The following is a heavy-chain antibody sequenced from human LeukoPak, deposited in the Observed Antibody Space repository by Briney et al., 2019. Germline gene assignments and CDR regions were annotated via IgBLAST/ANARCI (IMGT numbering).Heavy chain of an antibody. Sequence: SETLSLTCAVSGVSVSGSYYYWGWIRQPPGKGLEWIGNIYYSGSTYYNASLQSRVTISIDTSKNQFSLKLSSVTAADTAVYYCAGYDSSGYYYGYWGQGTLVTVSS. CDR3: AGYDSSGYYYGY. J-gene: IGHJ4*02. V-gene: IGHV4-39*07. CDR2: IYYSGST. CDR1: GVSVSGSYYY. D-gene: IGHD3-22*01.